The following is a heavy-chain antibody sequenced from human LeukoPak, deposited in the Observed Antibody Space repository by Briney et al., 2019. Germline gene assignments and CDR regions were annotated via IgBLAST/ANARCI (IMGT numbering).Heavy chain of an antibody. CDR1: GGSVKNYY. Sequence: SETLSLTCAVAGGSVKNYYWSWIRQPPGKGLEWIGYMYYSGSTNYNPSLKSRFTMSVLTSKNQFSLKLTSVTGADTAVYYCARLLPLPGSTPHFDYWGQGTLVTVSS. CDR2: MYYSGST. V-gene: IGHV4-59*02. D-gene: IGHD5/OR15-5a*01. CDR3: ARLLPLPGSTPHFDY. J-gene: IGHJ4*02.